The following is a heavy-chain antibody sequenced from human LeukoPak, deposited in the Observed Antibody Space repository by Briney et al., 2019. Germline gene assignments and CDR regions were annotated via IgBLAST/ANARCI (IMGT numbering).Heavy chain of an antibody. D-gene: IGHD1-26*01. CDR2: INHSGST. J-gene: IGHJ6*02. CDR1: GGSFSGYY. CDR3: ARGSSGSYYYYYGMDV. V-gene: IGHV4-34*01. Sequence: SETLSLTCAVYGGSFSGYYWSWIRQPPGKGLEWIGEINHSGSTNYNPSLKSRVTISVDTSKNQFSLKLSSVTAADTAVYYCARGSSGSYYYYYGMDVWGQGTTVTVPS.